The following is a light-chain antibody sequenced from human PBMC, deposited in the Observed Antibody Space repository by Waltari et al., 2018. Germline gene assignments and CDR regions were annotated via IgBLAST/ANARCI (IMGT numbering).Light chain of an antibody. V-gene: IGKV1-9*01. Sequence: DIQLTQSPSTLSASVGDRVTITCRASQNINSWLAWYQQKPGKAPKFLIYAASTLQSGVPSRFSGSGSGTEFTLTISSLQPEDFATYYCQQLNSYPPTFGQGTKLEIK. CDR3: QQLNSYPPT. CDR1: QNINSW. CDR2: AAS. J-gene: IGKJ2*01.